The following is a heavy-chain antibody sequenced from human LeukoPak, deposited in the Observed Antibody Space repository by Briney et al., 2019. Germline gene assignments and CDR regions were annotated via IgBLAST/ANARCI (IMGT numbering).Heavy chain of an antibody. CDR2: ISYDGSNK. CDR1: GFTFSSYG. D-gene: IGHD5-18*01. V-gene: IGHV3-30*18. CDR3: AKGEWIQLWFGDY. J-gene: IGHJ4*02. Sequence: GGSLRLSCAASGFTFSSYGMHWVRQAPGKGLEWGAVISYDGSNKYYADSVKGRFTISRDNSKNTLYLQMNSLRAEDTAVYYCAKGEWIQLWFGDYWGQGTLVTVSS.